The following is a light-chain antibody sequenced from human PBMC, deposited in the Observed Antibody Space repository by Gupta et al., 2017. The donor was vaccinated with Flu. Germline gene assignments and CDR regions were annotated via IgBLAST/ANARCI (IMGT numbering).Light chain of an antibody. Sequence: DLPIIHSRSTLSASVGDRVTITCRASQSINRWLAWYQQKPGKAPNLLIYTASTVKCGVPSRFSGSGSGTEFTLTISSRQPDDFATYYCQQKNSTPWTFGQGTKVEI. CDR1: QSINRW. V-gene: IGKV1-5*03. J-gene: IGKJ1*01. CDR2: TAS. CDR3: QQKNSTPWT.